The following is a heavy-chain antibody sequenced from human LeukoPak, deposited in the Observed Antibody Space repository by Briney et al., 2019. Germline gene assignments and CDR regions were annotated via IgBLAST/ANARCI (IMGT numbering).Heavy chain of an antibody. Sequence: PSETLSLTCSVSGDSISYFYWSWIRQAAGKGLEWIGRTSSSGNTDYNPSLKSRVTISVDTSKNQFSLRLSSVTAADTAVYYCARVTGYMTEDYFDYWGQGTLITVSS. D-gene: IGHD6-13*01. CDR2: TSSSGNT. J-gene: IGHJ4*02. V-gene: IGHV4-4*07. CDR1: GDSISYFY. CDR3: ARVTGYMTEDYFDY.